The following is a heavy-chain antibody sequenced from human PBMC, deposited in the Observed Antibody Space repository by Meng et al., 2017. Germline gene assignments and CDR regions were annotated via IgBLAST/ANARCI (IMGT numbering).Heavy chain of an antibody. V-gene: IGHV4-31*03. D-gene: IGHD1-26*01. CDR1: GGSISSGGYY. Sequence: SETLSLTCTVSGGSISSGGYYWSWIRQHPGKGLEWIGYIYYSGSTYYNPSLKSRVTISVDTSKNQFSLKLSSVTAADTAVHYCARSPVGANAFDIWGQGTMVTVSS. CDR3: ARSPVGANAFDI. J-gene: IGHJ3*02. CDR2: IYYSGST.